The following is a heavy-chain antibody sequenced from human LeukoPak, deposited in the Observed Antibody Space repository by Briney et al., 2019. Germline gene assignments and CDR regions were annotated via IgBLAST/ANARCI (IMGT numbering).Heavy chain of an antibody. CDR2: ISTNGGST. Sequence: SGGSLRLSFSGPGFTFSTYIMHGVRQAPGKGLKNVSAISTNGGSTYYADSVKGRFTISRDNTKNTLYLQMSSLRAEDTAVYYCVKSDPYCSSTSCLNYWGQGTLVTVSS. D-gene: IGHD2-2*01. V-gene: IGHV3-64D*06. CDR1: GFTFSTYI. CDR3: VKSDPYCSSTSCLNY. J-gene: IGHJ4*02.